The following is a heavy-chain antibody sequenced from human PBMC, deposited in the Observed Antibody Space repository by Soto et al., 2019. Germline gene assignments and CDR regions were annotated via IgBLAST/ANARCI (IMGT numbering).Heavy chain of an antibody. V-gene: IGHV1-45*02. Sequence: ASVKVSCKALGNTFTYRYLHWVRQAPGQALEWMGWITPFSGDVHYAQRFQERVTITRDRSINTAYMQMSSLRSEDTAMYFCASGGAGSGPFTWELPDHWGQGTLVTVSS. CDR3: ASGGAGSGPFTWELPDH. CDR2: ITPFSGDV. J-gene: IGHJ4*02. D-gene: IGHD3-16*01. CDR1: GNTFTYRY.